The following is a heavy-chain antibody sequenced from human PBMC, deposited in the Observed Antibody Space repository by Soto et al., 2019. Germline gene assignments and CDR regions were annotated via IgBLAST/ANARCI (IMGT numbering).Heavy chain of an antibody. Sequence: ASVKVSCKASGYTFTRSGISWVRQAPGQGLEWMGWISTYNGDTNYAQTFQGRDTMTTDTSTSTVHMEVRSLRSDDTAVYYCAREGVAPYYYYGMDVWGQGTTVTVSS. V-gene: IGHV1-18*01. CDR2: ISTYNGDT. J-gene: IGHJ6*02. CDR1: GYTFTRSG. CDR3: AREGVAPYYYYGMDV. D-gene: IGHD5-12*01.